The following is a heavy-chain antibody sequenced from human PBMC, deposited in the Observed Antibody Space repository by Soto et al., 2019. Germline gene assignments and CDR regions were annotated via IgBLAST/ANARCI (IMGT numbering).Heavy chain of an antibody. V-gene: IGHV4-34*01. CDR1: GGSFSCYY. D-gene: IGHD5-18*01. CDR2: INHSGST. J-gene: IGHJ6*02. CDR3: ARGRQLWLLHYYYYYGMDV. Sequence: PSETLSLTCAVYGGSFSCYYWSWIRQPPGKGLEWIGEINHSGSTNYNPSLKSRVTISVDTSKNQFSLKLSSVTAADTAVYYCARGRQLWLLHYYYYYGMDVWGQGTTVTVSS.